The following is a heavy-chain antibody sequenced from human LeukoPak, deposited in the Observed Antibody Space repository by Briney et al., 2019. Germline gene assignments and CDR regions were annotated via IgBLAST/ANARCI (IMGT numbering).Heavy chain of an antibody. V-gene: IGHV1-2*04. CDR2: INPNSGGT. D-gene: IGHD3-22*01. Sequence: ASVKVSCKASGYTFTGYYMHWVRQAPGQGLEWMGWINPNSGGTNYAQKFQGWVTMTRDTSISTAYMELSRLRSDDTAVYYCATQGITMIVKGYKDAFDIWGQGTMVTVSS. CDR1: GYTFTGYY. J-gene: IGHJ3*02. CDR3: ATQGITMIVKGYKDAFDI.